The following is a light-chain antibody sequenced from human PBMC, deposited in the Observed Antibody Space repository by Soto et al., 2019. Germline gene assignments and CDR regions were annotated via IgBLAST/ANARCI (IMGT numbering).Light chain of an antibody. CDR2: AAS. V-gene: IGKV3-20*01. Sequence: EIVMTQSPATLSVSPGERATLSCRASQSVGSDLAWYQQQPGQAPRLLIYAASRRATGIPDRFSGGGSGTDFTLTISRLEPEDIAVFYCQQYAESPITFGQGTRLEIK. J-gene: IGKJ5*01. CDR3: QQYAESPIT. CDR1: QSVGSD.